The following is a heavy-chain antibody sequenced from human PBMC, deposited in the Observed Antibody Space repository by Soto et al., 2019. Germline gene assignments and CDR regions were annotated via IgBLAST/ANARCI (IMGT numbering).Heavy chain of an antibody. D-gene: IGHD3-16*02. CDR3: ARRVDYVWGSYRYSPYFDY. V-gene: IGHV4-61*05. Sequence: PSETLSLTCTVSGGSISSSSYYWSWIRQPPGKGLEWIGYIYYSGSTNYNPSLKSRVTISVDTSKNQFSLKLSSVTAADTAVYYCARRVDYVWGSYRYSPYFDYWGQGTLVTVSS. J-gene: IGHJ4*02. CDR1: GGSISSSSYY. CDR2: IYYSGST.